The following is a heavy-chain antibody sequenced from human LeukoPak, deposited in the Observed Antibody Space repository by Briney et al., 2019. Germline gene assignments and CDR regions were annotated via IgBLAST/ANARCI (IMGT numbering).Heavy chain of an antibody. D-gene: IGHD6-13*01. CDR3: AKDRVATERYYMDV. V-gene: IGHV3-21*04. CDR1: GFIFSDFG. Sequence: GGSLRLSCAASGFIFSDFGMNWVRHPPGNAPEWVSSISHLASYTVYADSVNGRFTISRDNAKNSLYMQMNSLRAEDTAVYYCAKDRVATERYYMDVWGKGTTVTISS. CDR2: ISHLASYT. J-gene: IGHJ6*03.